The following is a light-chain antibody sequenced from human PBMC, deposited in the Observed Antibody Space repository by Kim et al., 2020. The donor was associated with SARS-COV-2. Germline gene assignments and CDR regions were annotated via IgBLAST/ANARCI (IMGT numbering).Light chain of an antibody. CDR2: AAS. V-gene: IGKV1-39*01. J-gene: IGKJ3*01. CDR1: QNITSH. Sequence: VGGRVTITCRTSQNITSHLNWYHQKTGGAPKHLIYAASTLQGGVPSRCSGSGSEAEFSLTISSLQPEDYAAYFCQQTYISPFTFGPGTKVDIK. CDR3: QQTYISPFT.